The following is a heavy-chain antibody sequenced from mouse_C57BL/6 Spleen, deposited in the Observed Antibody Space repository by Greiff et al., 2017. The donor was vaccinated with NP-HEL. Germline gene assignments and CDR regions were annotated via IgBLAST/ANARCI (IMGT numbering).Heavy chain of an antibody. D-gene: IGHD2-5*01. J-gene: IGHJ4*01. V-gene: IGHV5-17*01. CDR2: ISSGSSTI. CDR1: GFTFSDYG. CDR3: ARSHYSNPYAMDY. Sequence: EVKLQESGGGLVKPGGSLKLSCAASGFTFSDYGMHWVRQAPEKGLEWVAYISSGSSTIYYADTVKGRFTISRDNAKNTLFLQMTSLRSEDTAMYYCARSHYSNPYAMDYWGQGTSVTVSS.